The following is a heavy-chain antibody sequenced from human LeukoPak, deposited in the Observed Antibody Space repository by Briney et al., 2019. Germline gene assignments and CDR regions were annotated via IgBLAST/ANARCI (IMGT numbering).Heavy chain of an antibody. V-gene: IGHV1-18*01. CDR1: GYTFTSYG. D-gene: IGHD3-16*01. Sequence: ASVKVSCKASGYTFTSYGISWVRQAPGQGLEWMGWISAYNGNTNYAQKLQGRVTMTTDTPTSTAYMELRSLRSDDTAVYYCAREPYYDYAMGYWGQGTLVTVSS. CDR3: AREPYYDYAMGY. CDR2: ISAYNGNT. J-gene: IGHJ4*02.